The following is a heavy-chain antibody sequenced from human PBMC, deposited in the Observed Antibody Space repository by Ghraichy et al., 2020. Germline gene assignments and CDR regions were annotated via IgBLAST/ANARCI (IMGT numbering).Heavy chain of an antibody. CDR3: ARGRQSGWSDS. V-gene: IGHV4-31*03. Sequence: SQTLSLTCTVSGGSIRSGGYYWSWIRQHPGKGLEWIAYIYFTGSTHYNPSLKSRVNISIETSKNQFSLRLTSVTAADTAMYYCARGRQSGWSDSLGQGTLVTVSS. D-gene: IGHD3-3*01. J-gene: IGHJ4*02. CDR1: GGSIRSGGYY. CDR2: IYFTGST.